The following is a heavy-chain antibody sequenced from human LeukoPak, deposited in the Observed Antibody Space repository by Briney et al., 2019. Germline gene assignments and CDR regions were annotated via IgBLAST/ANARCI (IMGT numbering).Heavy chain of an antibody. CDR3: ATPASRSGFVLPFPLVAPLGY. CDR1: GFIFGNYY. J-gene: IGHJ4*02. V-gene: IGHV3-23*01. D-gene: IGHD3-10*01. Sequence: GGSLRLSCEASGFIFGNYYMSWVRQAPGKGLEWVSAISGSGGSTYYADSVKGRFTISRDNSKITLYLQMNSLRAEDTAVYYCATPASRSGFVLPFPLVAPLGYWGQGTLVTVSS. CDR2: ISGSGGST.